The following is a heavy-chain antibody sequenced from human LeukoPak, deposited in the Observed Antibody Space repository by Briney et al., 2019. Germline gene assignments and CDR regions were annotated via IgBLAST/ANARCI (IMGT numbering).Heavy chain of an antibody. CDR1: GYTFTHNF. CDR3: ARGQYYYDTSGYYPIHFDY. Sequence: VASVKVSCKASGYTFTHNFMHWVRQAPGQGLEWMGIINPSGDNTWYAQKFQGRVTMTRDMATSTDYMEVNSLRSEDTAVYYCARGQYYYDTSGYYPIHFDYWGQGTLVTVSS. CDR2: INPSGDNT. D-gene: IGHD3-22*01. V-gene: IGHV1-46*01. J-gene: IGHJ4*02.